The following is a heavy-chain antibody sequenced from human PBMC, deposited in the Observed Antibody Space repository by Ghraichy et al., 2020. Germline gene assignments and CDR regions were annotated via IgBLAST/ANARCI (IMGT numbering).Heavy chain of an antibody. V-gene: IGHV1-2*02. D-gene: IGHD3-9*01. J-gene: IGHJ6*02. Sequence: ASVKVSCKASGYTFTGYYMHWVRQAPGQGLEWTGWINPNSGGTNYAQKFQGRVTMTRDTSISTTYMELSRLRSDDTAVYYCASGFLTPYYYGMDVWGQGTTVTVSS. CDR2: INPNSGGT. CDR3: ASGFLTPYYYGMDV. CDR1: GYTFTGYY.